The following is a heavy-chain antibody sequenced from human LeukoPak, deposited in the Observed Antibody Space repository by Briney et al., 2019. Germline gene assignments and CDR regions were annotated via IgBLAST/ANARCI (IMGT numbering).Heavy chain of an antibody. J-gene: IGHJ6*03. CDR2: INPNSGGT. CDR1: GYTFTGYY. Sequence: ASVKVSCKASGYTFTGYYMHWVRQAPGQGLEWMGWINPNSGGTNYAQKFQGRVTMTRDTSISTAYMELSRLRSDDTAVYYCARDQVVPVYGGPYYYYYMDVWGKGTTVTISS. CDR3: ARDQVVPVYGGPYYYYYMDV. D-gene: IGHD2-2*01. V-gene: IGHV1-2*02.